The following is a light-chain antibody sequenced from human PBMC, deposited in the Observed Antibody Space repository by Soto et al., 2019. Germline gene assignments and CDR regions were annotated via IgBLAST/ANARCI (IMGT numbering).Light chain of an antibody. CDR2: GNN. J-gene: IGLJ1*01. CDR1: SSNIGARYD. V-gene: IGLV1-40*01. CDR3: QSYDSSLSGSV. Sequence: SVLTQPPSVSGAPGQRVTISCTGSSSNIGARYDVHWYQQLPGTAPKLLIYGNNNRPSGVPGRFSGSKSGTSASLAITGLQADDEAYYYCQSYDSSLSGSVFGSGTKVTVL.